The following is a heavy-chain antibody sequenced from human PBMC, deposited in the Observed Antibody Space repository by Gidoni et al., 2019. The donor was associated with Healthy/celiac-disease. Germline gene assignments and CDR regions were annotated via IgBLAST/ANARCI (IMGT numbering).Heavy chain of an antibody. CDR1: GGTFSSYS. J-gene: IGHJ4*02. CDR3: ARGGLSGYYDRNDY. D-gene: IGHD3-22*01. Sequence: QVQLVQSGAEVKQPGSSVQVSCKASGGTFSSYSISWVRQAPGQGLEWMGGIIPIFGTANYAQKFQGRVTITADESTSTAYMELSSLRSEDTAVYYCARGGLSGYYDRNDYWGQGTLVTVSS. V-gene: IGHV1-69*01. CDR2: IIPIFGTA.